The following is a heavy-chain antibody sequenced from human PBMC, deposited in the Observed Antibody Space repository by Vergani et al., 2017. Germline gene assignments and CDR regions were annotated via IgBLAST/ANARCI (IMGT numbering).Heavy chain of an antibody. J-gene: IGHJ4*02. Sequence: QVQLVQSGAEVKKPGSSVKVSCKASGYTFTTYAMHWVRQAPGQRLEWMGWINAGNGNTKYSQKFQGRVAITRDTSASTAYMELSSLRSEDTAVYYCARYSSSWEGYYFDYWGQGTLVTVSS. CDR3: ARYSSSWEGYYFDY. V-gene: IGHV1-3*01. CDR2: INAGNGNT. D-gene: IGHD6-13*01. CDR1: GYTFTTYA.